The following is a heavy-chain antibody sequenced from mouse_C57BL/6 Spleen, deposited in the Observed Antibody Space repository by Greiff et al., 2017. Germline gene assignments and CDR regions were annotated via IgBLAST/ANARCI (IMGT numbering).Heavy chain of an antibody. V-gene: IGHV1-18*01. Sequence: EVQLQQSGPELVKPGASVKIPCKASGYTFTDYNMDWVKQSHGKSLEWIGDINPNNGGTIYNQKFKGKATLTVDKSSSTAYMELRSLTSEDTAVYYGARQAIPDAMDYWGQGTSVTVSS. CDR2: INPNNGGT. CDR3: ARQAIPDAMDY. D-gene: IGHD3-2*02. CDR1: GYTFTDYN. J-gene: IGHJ4*01.